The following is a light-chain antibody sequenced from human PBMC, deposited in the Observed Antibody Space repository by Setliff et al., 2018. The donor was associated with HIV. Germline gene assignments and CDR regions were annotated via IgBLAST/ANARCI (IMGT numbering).Light chain of an antibody. J-gene: IGLJ1*01. CDR2: DVN. V-gene: IGLV2-11*01. CDR3: CSYAGTDTYI. Sequence: QSALTQPRSVSGSPGQSVTFSCTGSSSDVGAYNFVSWYQQHPGKAPKLIIYDVNKRPSGVPDRFSGSKSGDTASLTISGLQSEDEADYYGCSYAGTDTYIFGTGTKVTVL. CDR1: SSDVGAYNF.